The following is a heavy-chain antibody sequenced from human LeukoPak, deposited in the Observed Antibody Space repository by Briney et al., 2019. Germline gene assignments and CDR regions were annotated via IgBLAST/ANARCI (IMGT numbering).Heavy chain of an antibody. Sequence: LGTPSLPRHVPGWSISSSRFYLGLIRPPPGEGAGWVGGVYYSGSTCYNPSLKSRVTISVDTSKNQFSLKLSSVTAADTAVYYCARLSFRGYSSGSFDYWGQGTLVTVSS. V-gene: IGHV4-39*01. D-gene: IGHD6-19*01. CDR2: VYYSGST. CDR1: GWSISSSRFY. CDR3: ARLSFRGYSSGSFDY. J-gene: IGHJ4*02.